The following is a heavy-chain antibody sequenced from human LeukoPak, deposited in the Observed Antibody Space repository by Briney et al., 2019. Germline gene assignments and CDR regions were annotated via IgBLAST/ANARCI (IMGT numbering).Heavy chain of an antibody. CDR2: IYYSGST. CDR3: ATVAVIRGVTYFDY. Sequence: SETLSLTCTVSGGSISSYYWSWIRQPPGKGLEWIGYIYYSGSTDYNPSLESRVTISVDTSKNQFSLKLRSVTAADTAVYYCATVAVIRGVTYFDYWGQGTLVTVSS. J-gene: IGHJ4*02. CDR1: GGSISSYY. D-gene: IGHD3-10*01. V-gene: IGHV4-59*01.